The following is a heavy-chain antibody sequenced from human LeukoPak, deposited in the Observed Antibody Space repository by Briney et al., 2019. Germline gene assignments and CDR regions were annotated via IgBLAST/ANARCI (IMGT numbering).Heavy chain of an antibody. D-gene: IGHD3-10*01. CDR1: GGSFTTHY. J-gene: IGHJ3*01. CDR3: ASDSISINAFDA. CDR2: ISYIGST. V-gene: IGHV4-59*11. Sequence: SETLSLTCTVSGGSFTTHYWSWIRQPPGKGLEWIGYISYIGSTNYNPSLKSRVTISIDTSKNEVSLVLTSVTAADTAVYYCASDSISINAFDAWGQGTMVTVS.